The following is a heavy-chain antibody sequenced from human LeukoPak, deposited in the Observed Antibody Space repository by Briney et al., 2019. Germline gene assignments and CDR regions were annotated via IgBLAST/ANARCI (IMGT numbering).Heavy chain of an antibody. CDR1: GYTFTGYY. D-gene: IGHD3-9*01. CDR2: INPNSGGT. J-gene: IGHJ4*02. Sequence: ASVKVSCKASGYTFTGYYMHWVRQAPGQGLEWMGWINPNSGGTNYAQKFQGRVTMTRDTSISTAYMELSRLRSDDTAVYYCARDLGPALRYFDLSTRHPFDYWGQGTLVTVSS. V-gene: IGHV1-2*02. CDR3: ARDLGPALRYFDLSTRHPFDY.